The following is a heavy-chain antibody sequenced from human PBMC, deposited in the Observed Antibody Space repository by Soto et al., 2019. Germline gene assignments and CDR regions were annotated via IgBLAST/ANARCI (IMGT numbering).Heavy chain of an antibody. Sequence: QIPLVQSGAEVKKPGASVKVSCKPSGYTFTNYAIHWVRQAPGLGLEWMGWINGGKGNTEYSQQFRDRVTITRDTAASTAYMELTSLIFEDTAVYCCASMVFGSWGWYGPWSQGTLVTVSS. D-gene: IGHD3-10*01. CDR1: GYTFTNYA. V-gene: IGHV1-3*01. CDR2: INGGKGNT. J-gene: IGHJ5*02. CDR3: ASMVFGSWGWYGP.